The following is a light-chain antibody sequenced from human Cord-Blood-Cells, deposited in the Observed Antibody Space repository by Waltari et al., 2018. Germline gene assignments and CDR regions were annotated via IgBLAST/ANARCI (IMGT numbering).Light chain of an antibody. J-gene: IGKJ2*01. CDR2: AAS. V-gene: IGKV1-39*01. CDR3: QQSYSTPPT. Sequence: DIQMTQSPSSLSASVGDRVTITCRASQSISSSLNWYQQKPGKAPKLLIYAASSLQSGVPSMFSGSGAGTDFTLTISSLQPEDFATYYCQQSYSTPPTFGQGTKLEIK. CDR1: QSISSS.